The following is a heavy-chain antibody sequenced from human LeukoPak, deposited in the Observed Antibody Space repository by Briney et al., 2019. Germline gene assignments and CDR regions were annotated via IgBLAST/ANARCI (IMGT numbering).Heavy chain of an antibody. V-gene: IGHV3-30*02. J-gene: IGHJ4*02. Sequence: GGSLRLSCAASGFTFSSYGMHWVRQAPGKGLEWVAFIRYDGSNKYYADSVRGRFTISRDDSKNTLNLQMNSLRAEDTAVYYCAKDRNYYDSSGYPLLGAYFDYWGQGTLVTVSS. CDR2: IRYDGSNK. CDR3: AKDRNYYDSSGYPLLGAYFDY. CDR1: GFTFSSYG. D-gene: IGHD3-22*01.